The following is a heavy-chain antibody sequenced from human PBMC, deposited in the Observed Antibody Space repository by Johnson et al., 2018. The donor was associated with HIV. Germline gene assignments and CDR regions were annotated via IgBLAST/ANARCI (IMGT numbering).Heavy chain of an antibody. D-gene: IGHD3-22*01. CDR3: TRTDDTYNYDISGYVDAFDI. CDR1: RLTVSSNY. J-gene: IGHJ3*02. Sequence: QVQLVESGGGLVQPGGSLRLSCAASRLTVSSNYMTWVRQAPGKGLEWVAFIRYDGSNKYYADSVKGRFTISRDNSKNTLYLQMNSLKSEDTAVYYCTRTDDTYNYDISGYVDAFDIWGQGTMVTVSS. V-gene: IGHV3-30*02. CDR2: IRYDGSNK.